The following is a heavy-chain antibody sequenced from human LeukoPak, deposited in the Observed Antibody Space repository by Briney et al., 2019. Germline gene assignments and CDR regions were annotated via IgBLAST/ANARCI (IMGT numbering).Heavy chain of an antibody. CDR1: GFTFNNYA. V-gene: IGHV3-23*01. CDR3: SKTYRADP. J-gene: IGHJ5*02. Sequence: GGSLRLSCVGSGFTFNNYAMSWVRQAPGKGLEWVSGISGSEDRTHYADSVKGRFTISRDHSKNTVFLQMNSLRVDDTAVYYCSKTYRADPWGQGTLVSVSS. D-gene: IGHD3-16*02. CDR2: ISGSEDRT.